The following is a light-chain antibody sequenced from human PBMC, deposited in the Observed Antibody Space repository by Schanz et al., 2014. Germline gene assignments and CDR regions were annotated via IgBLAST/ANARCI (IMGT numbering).Light chain of an antibody. CDR3: QQYNNWPRT. CDR2: GAS. Sequence: EIVMTQSPASLSVSPGQSATLSCRASQSIGNNLAWYQQKPGQAPGVLIYGASTRDIGIPARFSGSGSGTEFTLTISSLQSEDFAVYYCQQYNNWPRTFGQGTKVEI. J-gene: IGKJ1*01. V-gene: IGKV3-15*01. CDR1: QSIGNN.